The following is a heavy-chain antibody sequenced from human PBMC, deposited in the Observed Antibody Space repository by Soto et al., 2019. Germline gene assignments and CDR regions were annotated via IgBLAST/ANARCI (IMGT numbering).Heavy chain of an antibody. J-gene: IGHJ1*01. CDR2: IIPIFGTA. CDR3: ARGGYSSSWPLYFQH. D-gene: IGHD6-13*01. CDR1: GGTFSSYA. V-gene: IGHV1-69*06. Sequence: ASVKVSCKASGGTFSSYAISWVRQAPGQGLEWMGGIIPIFGTANYAQKFQGRVTITADKSTSTAYMELSSLRSEDTAVYYCARGGYSSSWPLYFQHWGQGTLVTVSS.